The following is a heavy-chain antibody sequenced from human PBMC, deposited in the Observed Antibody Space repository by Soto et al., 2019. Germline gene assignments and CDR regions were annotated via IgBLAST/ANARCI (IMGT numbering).Heavy chain of an antibody. CDR1: GGSISSGGYY. D-gene: IGHD4-17*01. CDR2: IYYSGST. J-gene: IGHJ4*02. CDR3: ARERDGDYVSDY. Sequence: KPSETLSLTCTVSGGSISSGGYYWSWIRQHPGKGLEWIGYIYYSGSTYYNPSLKSRATISVDTSKNQFSLKLSSVTAADTAVYYCARERDGDYVSDYWGQGTPVTVSS. V-gene: IGHV4-31*03.